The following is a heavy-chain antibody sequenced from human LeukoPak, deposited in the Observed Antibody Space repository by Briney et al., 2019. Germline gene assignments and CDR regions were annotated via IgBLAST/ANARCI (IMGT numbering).Heavy chain of an antibody. CDR3: ARWASDFGPYYYDSSGSWAFDI. J-gene: IGHJ3*02. Sequence: SQTLSLTCAISGDSFSSNSAAWNWLRQSPSRGLEWLGRTYYRSKWYNAYAVSVKSRITINPDTSKNQFSLQLNSVTPEDTAVYYCARWASDFGPYYYDSSGSWAFDIWGQGTMVTVSS. CDR1: GDSFSSNSAA. CDR2: TYYRSKWYN. D-gene: IGHD3-22*01. V-gene: IGHV6-1*01.